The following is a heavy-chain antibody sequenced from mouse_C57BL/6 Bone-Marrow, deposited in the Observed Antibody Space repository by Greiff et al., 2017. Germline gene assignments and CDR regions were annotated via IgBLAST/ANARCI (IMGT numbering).Heavy chain of an antibody. V-gene: IGHV1-20*01. J-gene: IGHJ4*01. Sequence: EVQLQQSGPELVKPGDSVKISCKASGYSFTGYFMNWVMQSHGQSLEWIGRINPYNGDTFYNQKFKGKATLTVDKSSSTAHMELRSLTSEDSAVYYCARDSHGSNYAMDYWGQGTSVTVSS. CDR2: INPYNGDT. CDR1: GYSFTGYF. CDR3: ARDSHGSNYAMDY. D-gene: IGHD1-1*01.